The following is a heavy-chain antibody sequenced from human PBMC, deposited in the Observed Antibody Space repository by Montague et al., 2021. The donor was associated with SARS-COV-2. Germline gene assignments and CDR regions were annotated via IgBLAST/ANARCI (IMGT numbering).Heavy chain of an antibody. CDR1: GGSFSAYY. Sequence: SETLSLTCAVYGGSFSAYYWSWIRQPPGKGLEWIGEINHSGNTNYNPSLKSRVTIPVDTSKNQFSLKLSSVTAADTAVYYCTRGCKQWLVPPYHYYCLDVWGQGTPVTVSS. CDR3: TRGCKQWLVPPYHYYCLDV. J-gene: IGHJ6*02. CDR2: INHSGNT. D-gene: IGHD6-19*01. V-gene: IGHV4-34*01.